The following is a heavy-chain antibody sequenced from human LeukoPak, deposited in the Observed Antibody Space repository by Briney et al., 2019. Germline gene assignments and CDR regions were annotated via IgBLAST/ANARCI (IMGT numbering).Heavy chain of an antibody. CDR2: INPSGGST. J-gene: IGHJ4*02. Sequence: ASVKVSCKASGYTFTGYYMHWVRQAPGQGLEWMGIINPSGGSTSYAQKFQGRVTMTRDTSTSTVYMELSSLRSEDTVVYYCANIAGGGYYTEWGQGTLVTVSS. V-gene: IGHV1-46*01. CDR3: ANIAGGGYYTE. D-gene: IGHD3-3*01. CDR1: GYTFTGYY.